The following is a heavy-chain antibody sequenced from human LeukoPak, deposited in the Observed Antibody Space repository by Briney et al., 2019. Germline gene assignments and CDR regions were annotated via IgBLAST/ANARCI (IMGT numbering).Heavy chain of an antibody. CDR1: GGTLSGYY. V-gene: IGHV4-34*01. Sequence: PSETLSLTCAVYGGTLSGYYWSWIRQPPGKGLEWIGEIKERAKTNYNPSLKSRVTISIDTSKNQFSLKLSSVTAADTAVYYCAREGLRNVHNPLGYWGQGTLVTFSP. CDR3: AREGLRNVHNPLGY. J-gene: IGHJ4*02. D-gene: IGHD3-10*02. CDR2: IKERAKT.